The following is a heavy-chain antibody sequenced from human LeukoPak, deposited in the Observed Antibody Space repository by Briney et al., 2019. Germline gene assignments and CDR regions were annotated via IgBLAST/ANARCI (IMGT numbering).Heavy chain of an antibody. D-gene: IGHD4-17*01. CDR3: AREDDYGDYYFDY. J-gene: IGHJ4*02. CDR1: GYTFTSYG. CDR2: ISAYNGNT. Sequence: ASVKVSCKASGYTFTSYGISWVRQAPGQGLEWMGWISAYNGNTNYAQKLQGRVTMTTDTSTSTAYIELTSLRSDDTAVYYCAREDDYGDYYFDYWGQGTLVTVSS. V-gene: IGHV1-18*01.